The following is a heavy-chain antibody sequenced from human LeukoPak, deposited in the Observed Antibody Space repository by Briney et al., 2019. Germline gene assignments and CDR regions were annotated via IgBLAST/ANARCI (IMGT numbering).Heavy chain of an antibody. CDR2: LYSGGST. Sequence: GGSLRLYGAASGFTVSSNYMSWVRQAPGKGLEWVSVLYSGGSTYYADSVKGRFTISRDNSKNTLYLQMNSLRAEDTAVYYCARGLGDSSGYYFGYFDYWGQGTLVTVSS. CDR1: GFTVSSNY. J-gene: IGHJ4*02. V-gene: IGHV3-66*01. CDR3: ARGLGDSSGYYFGYFDY. D-gene: IGHD3-22*01.